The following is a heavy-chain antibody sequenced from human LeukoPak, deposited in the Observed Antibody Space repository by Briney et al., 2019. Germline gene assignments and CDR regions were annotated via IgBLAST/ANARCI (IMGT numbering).Heavy chain of an antibody. V-gene: IGHV4-34*01. CDR3: ARHSYSNYYRDAFDI. CDR1: GGSFSGYY. D-gene: IGHD4-11*01. J-gene: IGHJ3*02. CDR2: INHSGST. Sequence: PSETLSLTCAVYGGSFSGYYWSWIRQPPGKGLEWIGEINHSGSTNYNPSLKSRVTISVDTSKNQFSLKLSSVTAADTAVYYCARHSYSNYYRDAFDIWGQGTMVTVSS.